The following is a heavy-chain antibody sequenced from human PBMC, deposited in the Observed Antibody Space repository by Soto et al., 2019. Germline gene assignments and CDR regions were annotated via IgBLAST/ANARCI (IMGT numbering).Heavy chain of an antibody. V-gene: IGHV4-34*01. Sequence: SETLCLTCAVDDGYFSTYDGNWIRQSPGKGLEWIGKINYSGSNNYNPSLKSRVTISIDMSKNQVSLKLTSVTAADTAVYFCARGGSSDWQVAFDIWGQGTTVTVS. CDR1: DGYFSTYD. CDR2: INYSGSN. CDR3: ARGGSSDWQVAFDI. D-gene: IGHD6-19*01. J-gene: IGHJ3*02.